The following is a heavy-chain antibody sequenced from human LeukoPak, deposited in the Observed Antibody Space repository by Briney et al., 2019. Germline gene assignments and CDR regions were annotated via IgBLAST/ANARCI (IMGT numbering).Heavy chain of an antibody. D-gene: IGHD3-22*01. J-gene: IGHJ4*02. Sequence: AGDSLKISCKGSGYSFTSYWIGWVRQMPGKGLEWMGIIYPGDSDTRYSPSFQGQVTISADKSISTAYLQWSSLKASDTAMYYCARPSSSGYYYFDYWGQGTLVTVSS. CDR3: ARPSSSGYYYFDY. CDR2: IYPGDSDT. V-gene: IGHV5-51*01. CDR1: GYSFTSYW.